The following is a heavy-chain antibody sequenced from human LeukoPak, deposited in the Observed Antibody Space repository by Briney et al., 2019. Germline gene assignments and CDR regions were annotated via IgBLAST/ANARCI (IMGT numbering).Heavy chain of an antibody. D-gene: IGHD2-2*01. V-gene: IGHV3-49*03. CDR3: TRLRQDCSRNSCYYYFYYYYMDV. CDR1: GFTFGDNY. Sequence: PGGSLRLSCTASGFTFGDNYMNWLRQAPGKGPEWVGFVRSTSYGGATDYAASVKGRFTISRDDPKSIAHLLMNSLKTEDTAVYYCTRLRQDCSRNSCYYYFYYYYMDVWGKGTTVTVSS. J-gene: IGHJ6*03. CDR2: VRSTSYGGAT.